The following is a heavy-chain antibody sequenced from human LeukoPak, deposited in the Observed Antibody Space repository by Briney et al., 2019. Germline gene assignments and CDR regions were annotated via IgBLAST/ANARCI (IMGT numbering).Heavy chain of an antibody. D-gene: IGHD2-2*02. J-gene: IGHJ6*02. CDR1: GFTFSSYS. CDR2: ISSSSSYI. CDR3: ARDGYCSSTSCYRANYYYYYGMDV. Sequence: GGSLRLSRAASGFTFSSYSMNWVRQAPGKGLEWVSSISSSSSYIYYADSVKGRFTISRDNAKNSLYLQMNSLRAEDTAVYYCARDGYCSSTSCYRANYYYYYGMDVWGQGTTVTVSS. V-gene: IGHV3-21*01.